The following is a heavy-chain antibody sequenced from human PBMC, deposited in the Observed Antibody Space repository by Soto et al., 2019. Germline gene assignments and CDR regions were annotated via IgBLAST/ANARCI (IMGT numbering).Heavy chain of an antibody. D-gene: IGHD3-3*01. CDR3: ARLDTIFGVVIRAKSRNKDY. V-gene: IGHV4-59*08. Sequence: SETQSLTCTVSGGSISSYYWSWIRQPPGKGLEWIGYIYYSGSTNYNPSLKSRVTISVDTSKNQFSLKLSSVTAADTAVYYCARLDTIFGVVIRAKSRNKDYWGQGTLVTVSS. J-gene: IGHJ4*02. CDR1: GGSISSYY. CDR2: IYYSGST.